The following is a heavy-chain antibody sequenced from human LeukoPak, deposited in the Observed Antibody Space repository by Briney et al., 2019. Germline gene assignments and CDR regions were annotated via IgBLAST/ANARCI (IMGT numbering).Heavy chain of an antibody. Sequence: LXLXXAAXXFTFXSXXMSWVRXAPGKXLEXXSAISGSGGSTYYADSVKGRFTISRDNSKNTLYLQMNSLRAEDTAVYYCALQYSSSSVIDYWGQGTLVTVSS. CDR1: XFTFXSXX. CDR3: ALQYSSSSVIDY. V-gene: IGHV3-23*01. CDR2: ISGSGGST. D-gene: IGHD6-6*01. J-gene: IGHJ4*02.